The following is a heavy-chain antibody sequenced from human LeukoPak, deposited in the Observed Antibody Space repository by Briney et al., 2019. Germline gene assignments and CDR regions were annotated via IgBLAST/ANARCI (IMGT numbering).Heavy chain of an antibody. J-gene: IGHJ4*02. CDR3: ARGGELEHLGH. Sequence: SETLSLTCTVSGGSISSGSYYWSWIRQPAGKGLEWIGYIYYSGSTNYNPSLKSRVTISVDTSKNQFSLKLSSVTAADTAVYYCARGGELEHLGHWGQGTLVTVSS. V-gene: IGHV4-61*01. CDR1: GGSISSGSYY. CDR2: IYYSGST. D-gene: IGHD1/OR15-1a*01.